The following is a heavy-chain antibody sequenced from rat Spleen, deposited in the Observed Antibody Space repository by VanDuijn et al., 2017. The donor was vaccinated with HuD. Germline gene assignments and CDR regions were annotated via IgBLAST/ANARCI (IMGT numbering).Heavy chain of an antibody. CDR1: GFTFSDFF. J-gene: IGHJ2*01. V-gene: IGHV5-29*01. Sequence: EVQLVESDGGLVQPGKSLKLSCAASGFTFSDFFMAWVRQVPTKGLEWVATVSYDDSTTYYRDSVKGRFTVSRDNTKSTLYLQMDSLRSEDTATYYCVRHWGYWGQGVMVTVSS. D-gene: IGHD4-6*01. CDR3: VRHWGY. CDR2: VSYDDSTT.